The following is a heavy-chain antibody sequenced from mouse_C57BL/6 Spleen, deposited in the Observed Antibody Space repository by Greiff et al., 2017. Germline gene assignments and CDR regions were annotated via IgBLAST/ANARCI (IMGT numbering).Heavy chain of an antibody. CDR1: GYTFTDYN. J-gene: IGHJ2*01. CDR2: INPNNGGT. D-gene: IGHD2-2*01. Sequence: EVQLQESGPELVKPGASVKLPCKASGYTFTDYNMDWVKQSHGKSLEWIGDINPNNGGTIYNQTFKGKATLTVDKSSSTAYLELRSLTSEDTAFYYCARFGYYFDDWGQGTTRTVSA. V-gene: IGHV1-18*01. CDR3: ARFGYYFDD.